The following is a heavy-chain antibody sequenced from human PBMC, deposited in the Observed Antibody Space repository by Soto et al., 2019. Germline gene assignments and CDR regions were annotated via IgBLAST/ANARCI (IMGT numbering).Heavy chain of an antibody. J-gene: IGHJ4*02. CDR3: SRAILV. V-gene: IGHV4-31*03. CDR2: ISYGGST. D-gene: IGHD2-15*01. Sequence: QVQLQESGPGLVKPSQTLSLTCTVSGGSINSGGYCWSWIRQHPGKGLDWIGCISYGGSTSYNPSLQRRVTISVDTSKNQFSLMLTSVTAADTAVYYCSRAILVWGQAALITVSS. CDR1: GGSINSGGYC.